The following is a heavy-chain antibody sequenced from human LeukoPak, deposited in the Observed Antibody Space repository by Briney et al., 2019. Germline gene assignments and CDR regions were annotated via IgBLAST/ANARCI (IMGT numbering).Heavy chain of an antibody. J-gene: IGHJ3*02. CDR1: GYTFTSYY. Sequence: ASVKVSCKASGYTFTSYYMHWVRQAPGQGLEWMGIINPSGGSTSYAQKFQGRVTMTRDMSTSTVYMELSSLRSEDTAVYYCAGVSGILEDAFDIWGQGTMVTVSS. CDR2: INPSGGST. V-gene: IGHV1-46*01. D-gene: IGHD1-26*01. CDR3: AGVSGILEDAFDI.